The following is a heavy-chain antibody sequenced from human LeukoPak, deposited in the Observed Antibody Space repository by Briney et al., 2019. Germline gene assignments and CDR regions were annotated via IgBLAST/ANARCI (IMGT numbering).Heavy chain of an antibody. J-gene: IGHJ4*02. Sequence: SETLSLTCTVSGGSISSSSYYWGWIRQPPGKGLEWIGSIYYSGSTFYNPSLKSRVTISVDTSKNLFSLKLNSVTAADTAVYYCARDHMCSNSWHGVYFDFWGQGTLVTVSS. CDR1: GGSISSSSYY. CDR2: IYYSGST. CDR3: ARDHMCSNSWHGVYFDF. D-gene: IGHD6-13*01. V-gene: IGHV4-39*07.